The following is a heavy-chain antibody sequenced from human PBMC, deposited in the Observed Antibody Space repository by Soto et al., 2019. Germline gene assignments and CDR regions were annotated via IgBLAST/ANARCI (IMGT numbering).Heavy chain of an antibody. Sequence: QVQLVQSGAEVKKPGASVKVSCKASGYTFTSYGISWVRQAPGQGLEWMGWISAYNGNTNYAQKLQGRVTMTTDTATNTAYTELRSLRSDDTAVYYCRRGRGVAGPFDYWGQGTLVTVSS. V-gene: IGHV1-18*01. J-gene: IGHJ4*02. CDR2: ISAYNGNT. D-gene: IGHD6-19*01. CDR3: RRGRGVAGPFDY. CDR1: GYTFTSYG.